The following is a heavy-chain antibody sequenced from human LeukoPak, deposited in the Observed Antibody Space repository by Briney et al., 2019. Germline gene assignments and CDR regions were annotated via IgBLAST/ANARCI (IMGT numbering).Heavy chain of an antibody. J-gene: IGHJ4*02. D-gene: IGHD3-16*01. Sequence: GGSLRLSCAASGFTVSSNYMSWVRQAPGKGLEWVSSISSSSSYIYYADSVKGRFTISRDNAKNSLYLQMNSLRAEDTAVYYCARGVKIDYWGQGTLVTVSS. CDR2: ISSSSSYI. CDR1: GFTVSSNY. V-gene: IGHV3-21*01. CDR3: ARGVKIDY.